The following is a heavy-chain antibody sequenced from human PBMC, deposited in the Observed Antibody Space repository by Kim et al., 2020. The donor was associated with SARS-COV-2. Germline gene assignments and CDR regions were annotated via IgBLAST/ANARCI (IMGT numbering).Heavy chain of an antibody. V-gene: IGHV3-13*04. CDR1: GFTFSSYD. CDR2: IGTAGDT. J-gene: IGHJ3*02. Sequence: GGSLRLSCAASGFTFSSYDMHWVRQATGKGLEWVSAIGTAGDTYYPGSVKGRFTISRENAKNSLYLQMNSLRAGDTAVYYCARGLIGYPPHAFDIWGQGTMVTVSS. D-gene: IGHD5-18*01. CDR3: ARGLIGYPPHAFDI.